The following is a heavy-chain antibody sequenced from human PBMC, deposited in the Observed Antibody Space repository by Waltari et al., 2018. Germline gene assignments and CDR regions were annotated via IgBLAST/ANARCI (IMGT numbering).Heavy chain of an antibody. Sequence: QVQLVQSGAEVKKPGASVKVSCKASGYTFTGYYMHWVRQAPGQGLAWMGWINPNSGGTNYAKKLQGRVTRTRDTSISTAYMERSRLRSDDTAVYYCARGGIQLWLNYLDYWGQGTLVTVSS. CDR2: INPNSGGT. V-gene: IGHV1-2*02. J-gene: IGHJ4*02. CDR1: GYTFTGYY. D-gene: IGHD5-18*01. CDR3: ARGGIQLWLNYLDY.